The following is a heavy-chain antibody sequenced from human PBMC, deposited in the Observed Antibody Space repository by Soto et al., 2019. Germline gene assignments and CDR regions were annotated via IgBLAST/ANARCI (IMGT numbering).Heavy chain of an antibody. J-gene: IGHJ4*02. CDR3: TVMVRGVITSLLQFDY. CDR1: GGSISSGGYY. Sequence: SETLSLTCTVSGGSISSGGYYWSWIRQHPGKGLEWIGYIYYSGSTYYNPSLKSRVTISVDTSKNQFSLKLSSVTAADTAVYYCTVMVRGVITSLLQFDYWGQGTLVTVSS. D-gene: IGHD3-10*01. V-gene: IGHV4-31*03. CDR2: IYYSGST.